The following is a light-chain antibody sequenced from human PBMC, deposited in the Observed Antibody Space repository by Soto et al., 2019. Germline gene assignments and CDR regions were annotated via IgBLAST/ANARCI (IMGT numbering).Light chain of an antibody. CDR3: QSYGSSPYI. Sequence: EIVLTQSPATLSLSPGERATLSCGASQSVSINYLAWYQQKPGLAPRLLIYGASTRATGVPDRFTGSGSGTDFTLTISSLEAEDFAVYYCQSYGSSPYIFGQGTKLEI. CDR1: QSVSINY. J-gene: IGKJ2*01. CDR2: GAS. V-gene: IGKV3D-20*01.